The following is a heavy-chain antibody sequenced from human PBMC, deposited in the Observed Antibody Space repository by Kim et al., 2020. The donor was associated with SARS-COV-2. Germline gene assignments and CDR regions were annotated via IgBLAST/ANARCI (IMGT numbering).Heavy chain of an antibody. CDR3: ARDLTGLRFLEFDY. J-gene: IGHJ4*02. Sequence: ADSVKGRLTISRDNAKNSRYLQMNSLRAEDTAVYYCARDLTGLRFLEFDYWGQGTLGNVS. D-gene: IGHD3-3*01. V-gene: IGHV3-48*03.